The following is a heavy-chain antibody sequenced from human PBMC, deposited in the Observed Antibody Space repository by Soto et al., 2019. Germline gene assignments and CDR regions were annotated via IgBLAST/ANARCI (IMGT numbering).Heavy chain of an antibody. D-gene: IGHD6-13*01. CDR3: ARGPEGIAAAGSGIEPKPFDY. CDR1: GGSFSGYY. J-gene: IGHJ4*02. CDR2: INHSGST. Sequence: SETLSLTCAVYGGSFSGYYWSWIRQPPGKGLEWIGEINHSGSTNYNPSLKSRVTISVDTSKNQFSLKLSSVTAADTAVYYCARGPEGIAAAGSGIEPKPFDYRGQGTLVTVSS. V-gene: IGHV4-34*01.